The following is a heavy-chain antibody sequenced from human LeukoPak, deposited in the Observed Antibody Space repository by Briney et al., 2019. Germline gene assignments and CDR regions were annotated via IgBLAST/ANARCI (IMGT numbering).Heavy chain of an antibody. J-gene: IGHJ5*02. CDR1: GYTFTSYG. D-gene: IGHD1-26*01. Sequence: ASVKVSCKASGYTFTSYGISWVRQAPGQGLEWMGWISAYNGNTNYAQKLQGRVTMTTDTPTSTAYMELRSLRSDDTAVYYCARDNSVGDVAWWFDPWGQGTLVTVSS. CDR3: ARDNSVGDVAWWFDP. V-gene: IGHV1-18*01. CDR2: ISAYNGNT.